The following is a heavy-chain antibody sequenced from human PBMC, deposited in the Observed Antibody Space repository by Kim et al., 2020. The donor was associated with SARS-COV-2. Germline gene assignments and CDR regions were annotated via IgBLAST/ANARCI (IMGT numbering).Heavy chain of an antibody. D-gene: IGHD3-9*01. J-gene: IGHJ4*02. Sequence: GGSLRLSCAASGFTFSSYWMSWVRQAPGKGLEWVANIKQDGSEKYYVDSVKGRFTISRDNAKNSLYLQMNSLRAEDTAVYYCARWIWDDILTGQDYWGQGTLVTVSS. CDR2: IKQDGSEK. CDR1: GFTFSSYW. V-gene: IGHV3-7*03. CDR3: ARWIWDDILTGQDY.